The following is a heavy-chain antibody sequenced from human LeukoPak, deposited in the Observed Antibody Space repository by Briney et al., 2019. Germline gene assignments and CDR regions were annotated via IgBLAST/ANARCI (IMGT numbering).Heavy chain of an antibody. CDR2: ISGSGGST. CDR1: GFTFSSYA. CDR3: AKGRSSTSLLIDY. J-gene: IGHJ4*02. D-gene: IGHD2-2*01. V-gene: IGHV3-23*01. Sequence: GGSLRLSCAASGFTFSSYAMSWVRQAPGKGLEWVSAISGSGGSTYYADSVKGRFTISRDNSKNTLFLQMNNLRAEDTAVYYCAKGRSSTSLLIDYWGQGTLVTVSS.